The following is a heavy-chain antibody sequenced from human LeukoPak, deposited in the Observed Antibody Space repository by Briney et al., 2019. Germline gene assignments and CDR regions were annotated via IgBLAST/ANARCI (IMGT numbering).Heavy chain of an antibody. Sequence: SSVKLSYKASGGTCRHYAISWVRLAPGQGLEWMGGIIPIFDSPTYGQKFQVRVTMTTDESTSTAYLELSSLTSDDTAVYYCARQVVAAGFDDWGQGTLVTVSA. CDR2: IIPIFDSP. CDR1: GGTCRHYA. V-gene: IGHV1-69*05. CDR3: ARQVVAAGFDD. J-gene: IGHJ4*02. D-gene: IGHD6-25*01.